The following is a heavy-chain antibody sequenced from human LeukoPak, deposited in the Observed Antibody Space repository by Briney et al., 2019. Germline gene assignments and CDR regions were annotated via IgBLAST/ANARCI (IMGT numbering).Heavy chain of an antibody. J-gene: IGHJ6*03. D-gene: IGHD3-10*01. CDR3: AASGFGFGELPSYFYYYMDV. CDR1: GYTFTGYY. Sequence: EASVKVSCKASGYTFTGYYMHWVRQAPGQGLEWMGWINAGNGNTKYSQEFQGRVTITRDTSASTAYMELSSLRSEDTAVYYCAASGFGFGELPSYFYYYMDVWGKGTTVTISS. V-gene: IGHV1/OR15-3*02. CDR2: INAGNGNT.